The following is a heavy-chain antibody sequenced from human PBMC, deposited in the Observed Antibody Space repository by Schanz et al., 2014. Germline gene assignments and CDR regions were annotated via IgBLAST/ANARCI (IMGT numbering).Heavy chain of an antibody. J-gene: IGHJ4*02. CDR3: ARGVRIDY. V-gene: IGHV3-48*01. CDR2: ISSSSSTI. D-gene: IGHD3-3*01. Sequence: EVHLLESGGGLVQPGGSLRLSCAASGFTFSNHALSWVRQAPGKGLEWVSYISSSSSTIYYADSVKGRFTISRDNAKNSLYLQMNSLRAEDTGVYYCARGVRIDYWGQGTLVTVSS. CDR1: GFTFSNHA.